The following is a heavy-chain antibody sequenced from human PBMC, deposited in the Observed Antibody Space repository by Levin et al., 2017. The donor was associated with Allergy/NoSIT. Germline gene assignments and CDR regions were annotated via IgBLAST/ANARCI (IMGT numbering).Heavy chain of an antibody. Sequence: GGSLRLSCAASGFTFSSYAMHWVRQAPGKGLEWVAVISYDGSNIYYADSVKGRFTISRDNSKNTLYLQMNSLRAEDTAVYYCASLLWFGEATFDYWGQGTLVTVSS. J-gene: IGHJ4*02. V-gene: IGHV3-30-3*01. CDR2: ISYDGSNI. CDR3: ASLLWFGEATFDY. D-gene: IGHD3-10*01. CDR1: GFTFSSYA.